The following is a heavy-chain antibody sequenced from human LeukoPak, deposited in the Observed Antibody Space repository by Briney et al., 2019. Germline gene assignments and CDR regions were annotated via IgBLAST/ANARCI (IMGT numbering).Heavy chain of an antibody. V-gene: IGHV4-59*08. CDR2: IYYSGST. CDR3: ARGHGCTNGVCSYYYYYMDV. CDR1: GGSISSYY. D-gene: IGHD2-8*01. J-gene: IGHJ6*03. Sequence: PSETLSLTCTVSGGSISSYYWSWIRQPPGKGLEWIGYIYYSGSTNYNPSLKSRVTISVDTSKNQFSLKLSSVTAADTAVYYCARGHGCTNGVCSYYYYYMDVWGKGTTVTVSS.